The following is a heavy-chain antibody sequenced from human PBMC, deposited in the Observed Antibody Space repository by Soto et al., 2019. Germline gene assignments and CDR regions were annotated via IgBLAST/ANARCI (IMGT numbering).Heavy chain of an antibody. V-gene: IGHV4-30-4*01. Sequence: QVQLQESGPGLVKPSQTLSLTCTVSGGSISSGDYYWSWIRQPPGKGLEWIGYIYCSGSTYYNPSLKSRVTISVDTSKNQFSLKLSSVTAADTAVYYCARTPYSSSWAWGAFDIWGQGTMVTVSS. J-gene: IGHJ3*02. CDR3: ARTPYSSSWAWGAFDI. D-gene: IGHD6-13*01. CDR1: GGSISSGDYY. CDR2: IYCSGST.